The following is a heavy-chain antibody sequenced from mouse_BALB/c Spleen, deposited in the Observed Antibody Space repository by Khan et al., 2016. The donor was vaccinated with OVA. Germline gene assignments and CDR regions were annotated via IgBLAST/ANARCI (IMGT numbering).Heavy chain of an antibody. Sequence: VRLLQSGAELVKSGATVKLSCTASGLTIKDTYMHWLKQSPEQGLEWIGRIDPPNGNPNYDPKFQGRSTISADTSCNTPYLQLSSLTSEDTAVYYCSRMARKWGQGTTLTVSS. CDR1: GLTIKDTY. CDR3: SRMARK. CDR2: IDPPNGNP. V-gene: IGHV14-3*02. J-gene: IGHJ2*01.